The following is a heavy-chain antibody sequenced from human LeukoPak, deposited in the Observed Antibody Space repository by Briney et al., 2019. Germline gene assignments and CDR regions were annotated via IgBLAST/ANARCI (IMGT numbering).Heavy chain of an antibody. CDR2: ISNSGGST. CDR1: GFTFNNYA. D-gene: IGHD3-22*01. J-gene: IGHJ6*03. V-gene: IGHV3-23*01. Sequence: PGGSLRLSCAASGFTFNNYAMTWVRQAPGRGLEWVSTISNSGGSTYYADSVKGRFTISRDNSKNTLYLQMNSLRAEDTAVYYCARVGYYYDSSGYYSGFYYMDVWGKGTTVTVSS. CDR3: ARVGYYYDSSGYYSGFYYMDV.